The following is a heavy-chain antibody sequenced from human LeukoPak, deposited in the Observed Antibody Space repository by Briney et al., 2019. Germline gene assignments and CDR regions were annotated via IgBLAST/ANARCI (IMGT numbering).Heavy chain of an antibody. CDR2: ISYDGSNK. D-gene: IGHD3-9*01. CDR3: ARGTDILTGPYY. Sequence: GRSLRLSCAASGFTFSSYAMHWVRQAPGKGLEWVAVISYDGSNKYYADSVKGRFTISRDNSKNTLYLQMNSLRAEDTAVYYCARGTDILTGPYYWGQGTLVTVSS. J-gene: IGHJ4*02. CDR1: GFTFSSYA. V-gene: IGHV3-30*04.